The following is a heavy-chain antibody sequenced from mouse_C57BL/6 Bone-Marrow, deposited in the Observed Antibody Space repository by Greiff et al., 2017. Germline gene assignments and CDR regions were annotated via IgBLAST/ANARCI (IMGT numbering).Heavy chain of an antibody. V-gene: IGHV1-22*01. CDR1: GYTFTDYN. D-gene: IGHD2-4*01. J-gene: IGHJ2*01. CDR2: INPNNGGT. Sequence: VQLQQSGPELVKPGASVTMSCKASGYTFTDYNMHWVKQSHGKSLEWIGYINPNNGGTSYNQKFKGKATLTVKKSSSTAYMELRSLTSEDSAVYSGARGGYDYDGPDDFDYWGQGTTLTGSS. CDR3: ARGGYDYDGPDDFDY.